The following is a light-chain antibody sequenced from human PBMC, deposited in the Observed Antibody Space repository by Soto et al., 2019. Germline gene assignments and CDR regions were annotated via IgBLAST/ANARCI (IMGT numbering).Light chain of an antibody. J-gene: IGKJ1*01. Sequence: EIVLTQSPGNLSLSPGERATLSCRASQSVRSNYLAWYQQKPGQAPRVLIYGASSRVTGIPDRFSGSGSGTDFTLSISRLEPEDFAVYYCQHYFGSPWTFGQGTKLEIK. CDR2: GAS. CDR3: QHYFGSPWT. CDR1: QSVRSNY. V-gene: IGKV3-20*01.